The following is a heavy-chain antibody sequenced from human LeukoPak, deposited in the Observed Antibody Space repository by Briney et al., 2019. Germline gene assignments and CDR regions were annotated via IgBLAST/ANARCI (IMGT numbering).Heavy chain of an antibody. V-gene: IGHV4-59*08. Sequence: SETLSLTCTLSGGSISEYYWSWIRQPPGKGLEWIGYVHYRGSTIYNPSLKSRVTILLDTPNKQFSLRLTSVTAADTAVYYCARGTDIQRWGQGTLVTVSS. CDR2: VHYRGST. CDR1: GGSISEYY. J-gene: IGHJ1*01. CDR3: ARGTDIQR.